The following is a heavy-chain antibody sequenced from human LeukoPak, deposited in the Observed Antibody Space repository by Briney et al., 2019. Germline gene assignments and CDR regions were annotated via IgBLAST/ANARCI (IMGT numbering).Heavy chain of an antibody. CDR2: INTDGSST. CDR1: GFTFSSYW. CDR3: ARANSSAWHNFDF. V-gene: IGHV3-74*01. D-gene: IGHD6-19*01. J-gene: IGHJ4*02. Sequence: GGSLRLSCAASGFTFSSYWMHWVRQAPGKGLVWVSRINTDGSSTSYADSVKGRLTISRDNSRDTLYLEMNSLRTEDRAVYYCARANSSAWHNFDFWGQGTLVTVSS.